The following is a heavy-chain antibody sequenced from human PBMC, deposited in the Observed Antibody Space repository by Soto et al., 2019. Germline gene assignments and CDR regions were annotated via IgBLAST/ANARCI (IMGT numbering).Heavy chain of an antibody. V-gene: IGHV1-18*01. CDR3: ARKPYSHYYGMDV. Sequence: QVQLVQSGVEVKKPGASVKVSCKASGYIFTDYGINWVRLAPGQGLEWMGWIIPYNDNTNYAENFQGRVTLTADTSTNTVYMDLRSLTPDDTGVYFCARKPYSHYYGMDVWGQGTSVTVSS. CDR1: GYIFTDYG. J-gene: IGHJ6*02. CDR2: IIPYNDNT. D-gene: IGHD2-21*01.